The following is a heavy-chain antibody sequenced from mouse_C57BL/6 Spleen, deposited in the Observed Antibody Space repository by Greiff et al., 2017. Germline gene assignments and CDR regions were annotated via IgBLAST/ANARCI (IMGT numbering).Heavy chain of an antibody. CDR3: ARSPLKRGYFDY. Sequence: QVQLQQPGAELVRPGSSVKLSCKASGYTFTSYWMDWVKQRPGQGLEWIGNIYPSDSETHYNQKFKDKATLTVDKSSSTAYMQLISLTSEDSAVYYCARSPLKRGYFDYWGQGTTLTVSS. V-gene: IGHV1-61*01. D-gene: IGHD1-3*01. CDR2: IYPSDSET. CDR1: GYTFTSYW. J-gene: IGHJ2*01.